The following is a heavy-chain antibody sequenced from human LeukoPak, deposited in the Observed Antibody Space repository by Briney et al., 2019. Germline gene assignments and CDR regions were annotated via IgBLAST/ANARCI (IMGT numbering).Heavy chain of an antibody. V-gene: IGHV3-23*01. J-gene: IGHJ3*02. Sequence: GGTLRLSCAASGFTFSSYGMSWVRQAPGKGLEWVSGISGWGGSTNYADAVKGRFTISRDNSKNTLYLQMNSLRVEDTAIYYCAKDRNTIFGWGDAFDIWGQGTMVTVSS. D-gene: IGHD3-9*01. CDR2: ISGWGGST. CDR1: GFTFSSYG. CDR3: AKDRNTIFGWGDAFDI.